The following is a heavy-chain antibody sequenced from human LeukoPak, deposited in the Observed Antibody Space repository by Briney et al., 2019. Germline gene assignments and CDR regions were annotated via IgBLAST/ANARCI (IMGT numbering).Heavy chain of an antibody. CDR3: AKIFQSSSWFDLDY. D-gene: IGHD6-13*01. J-gene: IGHJ4*02. CDR1: GFTFSNYA. CDR2: ISGSGGST. Sequence: PGGSLRLSCAASGFTFSNYAMSWVRQAPGKGLEWVSAISGSGGSTYYADSVKGRFTISRDNSKNTLYLQMNSLRAEDTAVYYCAKIFQSSSWFDLDYWGQGTLVTVSS. V-gene: IGHV3-23*01.